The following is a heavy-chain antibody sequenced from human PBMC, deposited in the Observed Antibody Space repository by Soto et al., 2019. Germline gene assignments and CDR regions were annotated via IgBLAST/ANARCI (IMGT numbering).Heavy chain of an antibody. D-gene: IGHD6-6*01. Sequence: EVQLLESGGGLVQPGGSLRLACAASGFTFSRYAMSWVRQAPGKGLEWVSAISDSGGSTYYADSVKGRFTVSRDNSKNTLYVQMHSRRAEDTAVYYCAKRVEYSSSTHYFDYWGQGSLVAVSS. CDR2: ISDSGGST. J-gene: IGHJ4*02. CDR1: GFTFSRYA. V-gene: IGHV3-23*01. CDR3: AKRVEYSSSTHYFDY.